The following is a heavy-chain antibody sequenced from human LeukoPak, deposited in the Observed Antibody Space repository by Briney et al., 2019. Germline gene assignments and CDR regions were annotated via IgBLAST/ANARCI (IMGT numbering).Heavy chain of an antibody. J-gene: IGHJ4*02. Sequence: GGSLRLSCAASGFTFSSYSMNWVRQAPGKGLEWVSSISSSSSYIYYADSVKGRFTISRDNAKNTLYLQLNSLKAEDTAVYYCARDIAGGALDYWGQGALVTVSS. CDR1: GFTFSSYS. V-gene: IGHV3-21*01. CDR3: ARDIAGGALDY. D-gene: IGHD2-21*01. CDR2: ISSSSSYI.